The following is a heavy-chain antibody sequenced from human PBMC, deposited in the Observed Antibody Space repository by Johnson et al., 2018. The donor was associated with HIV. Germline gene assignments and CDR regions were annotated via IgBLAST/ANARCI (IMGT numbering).Heavy chain of an antibody. D-gene: IGHD2-8*02. J-gene: IGHJ3*02. V-gene: IGHV3-53*01. CDR3: ARVEYWAFDI. CDR1: GFIVSSNY. CDR2: IYSGGST. Sequence: VQLVESGGGLIQPGGSLRLSCAASGFIVSSNYMSWVRQAPGKGLERVSFIYSGGSTHYADSLKGRFTISRDNSKNTLYLQMNSLRAEDTAVYYCARVEYWAFDIWGQGTVVTVSS.